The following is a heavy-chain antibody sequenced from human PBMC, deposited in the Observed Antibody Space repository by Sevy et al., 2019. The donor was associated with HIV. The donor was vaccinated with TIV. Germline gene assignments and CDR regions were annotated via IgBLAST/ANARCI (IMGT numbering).Heavy chain of an antibody. Sequence: SDTLSLTCTVSGGSISSSSYYWGWIRQPPGKGLEWIGSIYYSGSTYYNPSLKSRVTISVDTSKNQFSLKLSSVTAADTAVYYCARHYDFWSGYWNYYGMDVWGQGTTVTVSS. CDR3: ARHYDFWSGYWNYYGMDV. J-gene: IGHJ6*02. D-gene: IGHD3-3*01. V-gene: IGHV4-39*01. CDR2: IYYSGST. CDR1: GGSISSSSYY.